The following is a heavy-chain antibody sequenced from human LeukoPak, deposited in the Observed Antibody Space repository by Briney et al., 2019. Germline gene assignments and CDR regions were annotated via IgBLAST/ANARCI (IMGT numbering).Heavy chain of an antibody. D-gene: IGHD4-23*01. CDR3: ARDRGTATVARDWYFDL. CDR1: GFSFSDSY. V-gene: IGHV3-11*04. CDR2: ITSSGSTT. J-gene: IGHJ2*01. Sequence: GGSLRLSCAASGFSFSDSYMSWIRQAPGKGLEWVSYITSSGSTTYYADSVKGRFTVSRDNAKNSLYLQMNSLRAEDTAVYYCARDRGTATVARDWYFDLWGRGTLVTVSS.